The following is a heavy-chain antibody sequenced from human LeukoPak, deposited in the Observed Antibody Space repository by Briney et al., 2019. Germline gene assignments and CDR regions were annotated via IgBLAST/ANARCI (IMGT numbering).Heavy chain of an antibody. Sequence: GSLRPACAVSGFTSSSYAISWVRHAPGEGLEWASAFSASVGSTSYTDSVKGRFSISRNNSKNTLYLQVNSLRAEDTAVYYCAKDIRSSSSNQVWGQGHLVTVSS. J-gene: IGHJ4*02. CDR1: GFTSSSYA. D-gene: IGHD6-6*01. CDR3: AKDIRSSSSNQV. CDR2: FSASVGST. V-gene: IGHV3-23*01.